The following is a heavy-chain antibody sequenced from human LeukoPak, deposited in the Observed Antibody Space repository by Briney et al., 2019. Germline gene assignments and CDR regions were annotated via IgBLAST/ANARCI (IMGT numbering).Heavy chain of an antibody. V-gene: IGHV3-23*01. D-gene: IGHD2-2*01. Sequence: GGSLRLSCAASGFTFSTYAMSWVRQAPGKGLEWISAITDSGGHTYYADSVKGRFTISRDNSKNTLYLQMNSLRAEDTAVYYCAKESCSSRCNFDYWGQGTLVTVSS. J-gene: IGHJ4*02. CDR3: AKESCSSRCNFDY. CDR2: ITDSGGHT. CDR1: GFTFSTYA.